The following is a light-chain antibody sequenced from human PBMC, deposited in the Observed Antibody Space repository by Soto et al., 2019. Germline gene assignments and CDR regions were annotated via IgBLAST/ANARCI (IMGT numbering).Light chain of an antibody. CDR3: MQLTRWPYT. CDR2: QVS. V-gene: IGKV2-30*01. Sequence: DVVLTQSPLSLPVTLGQPASISCSSSQSLVSSDGNTFLNWFQQRPGQSPRRLIYQVSNRDSGVPDRFSGSGSGTDFTLKISRVEAEDVAFYYCMQLTRWPYTFGQGTKLEIK. CDR1: QSLVSSDGNTF. J-gene: IGKJ2*01.